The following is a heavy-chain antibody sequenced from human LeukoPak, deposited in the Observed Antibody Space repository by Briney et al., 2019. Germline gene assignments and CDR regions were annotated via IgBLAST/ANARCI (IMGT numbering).Heavy chain of an antibody. J-gene: IGHJ5*02. CDR2: ISAYNGNT. Sequence: ASVKVSCKASGYTFTSYGISWVRQAPGQGLEWMGWISAYNGNTNYAQKLQGRVTMTTDTSTSTAYMELRSLRSDDTAAYYCARETAAANWFDPWGQGTLVTVSS. CDR1: GYTFTSYG. V-gene: IGHV1-18*01. D-gene: IGHD6-13*01. CDR3: ARETAAANWFDP.